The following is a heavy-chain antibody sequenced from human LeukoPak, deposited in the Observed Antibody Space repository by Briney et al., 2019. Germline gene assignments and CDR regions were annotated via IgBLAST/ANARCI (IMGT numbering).Heavy chain of an antibody. Sequence: PSETLSLTCTVSGGSISSSSYYWGWIRQPPGKGLEWIGSIYYSGSTYYNPSLKSRVTISVDTSKNQFSLKLSSVTAADTAVYYCARHVLDSYGFMVRDYWGQGTLVIVSS. D-gene: IGHD5-18*01. CDR3: ARHVLDSYGFMVRDY. V-gene: IGHV4-39*01. CDR1: GGSISSSSYY. J-gene: IGHJ4*02. CDR2: IYYSGST.